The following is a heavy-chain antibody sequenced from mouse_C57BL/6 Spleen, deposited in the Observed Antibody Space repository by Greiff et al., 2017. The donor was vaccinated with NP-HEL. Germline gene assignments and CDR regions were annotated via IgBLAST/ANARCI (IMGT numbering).Heavy chain of an antibody. CDR2: IYPGDGDT. V-gene: IGHV1-82*01. D-gene: IGHD1-1*01. Sequence: QVQLQQSGPELVKPGASVKISCKASGYAFSSSWMNWVKQRPGKGLEWIGRIYPGDGDTNYNGKFKGKATLTTDKSSSTAYMQLSSLTSEDSAVYFCARSYGSSLYFDVWGTGTTVTVSS. CDR3: ARSYGSSLYFDV. J-gene: IGHJ1*03. CDR1: GYAFSSSW.